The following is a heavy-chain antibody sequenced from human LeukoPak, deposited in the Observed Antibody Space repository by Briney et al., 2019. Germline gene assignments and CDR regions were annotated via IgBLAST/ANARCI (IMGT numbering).Heavy chain of an antibody. CDR3: AREAYDYVWGGYPALYYLDH. CDR1: GYTFTGYY. Sequence: GASVKVSCKASGYTFTGYYMHWVRQAPGQGLQCMGWINPNSGDTNYAQKFQSRVTMTRDTSISTVYMELRRLRSDDTAVYYCAREAYDYVWGGYPALYYLDHWGQGTLLTVSS. V-gene: IGHV1-2*02. J-gene: IGHJ4*02. D-gene: IGHD3-16*02. CDR2: INPNSGDT.